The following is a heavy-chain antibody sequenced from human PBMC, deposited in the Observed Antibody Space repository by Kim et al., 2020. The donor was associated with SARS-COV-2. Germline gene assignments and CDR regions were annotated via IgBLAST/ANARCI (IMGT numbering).Heavy chain of an antibody. CDR1: GGSFSGYY. J-gene: IGHJ4*02. Sequence: SETLSLTCAVYGGSFSGYYWSWIRQPSGKGLEWIGEINHSGSTNYNPSLKSRVTISVDTSKNQFSLKLSSVTAADTAVYYCARVGGYLDYWGQGTLVTVS. D-gene: IGHD3-16*01. CDR3: ARVGGYLDY. CDR2: INHSGST. V-gene: IGHV4-34*01.